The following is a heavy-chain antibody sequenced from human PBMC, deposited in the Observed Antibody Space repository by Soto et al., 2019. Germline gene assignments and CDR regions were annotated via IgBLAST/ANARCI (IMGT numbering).Heavy chain of an antibody. CDR1: GYTFTSYS. Sequence: VQLVHSGAEVKKPGASVKVSCQASGYTFTSYSISWVRQAPGQGLEWMGWINVYNGNTKYAQKFQGRVTMTTDTSTSTVYMELRRLTSDDTAVYYCARDGVAVTTGISGYWGQGTLVTVSS. J-gene: IGHJ4*02. D-gene: IGHD4-4*01. CDR2: INVYNGNT. CDR3: ARDGVAVTTGISGY. V-gene: IGHV1-18*01.